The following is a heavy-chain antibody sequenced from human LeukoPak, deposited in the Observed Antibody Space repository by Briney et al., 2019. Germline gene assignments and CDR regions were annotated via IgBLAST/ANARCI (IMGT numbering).Heavy chain of an antibody. CDR3: AMGGYDFWSGYKY. J-gene: IGHJ4*02. V-gene: IGHV3-9*01. CDR2: ISWNSGSI. CDR1: GFTFDDYA. Sequence: GGSLRLSCAASGFTFDDYAMHWVRQAPGKGLEWVSGISWNSGSIGYADSVKGRFTISRDNAKNSPYLQMNSLRAEDTALYYCAMGGYDFWSGYKYWGQGTLVTVSS. D-gene: IGHD3-3*01.